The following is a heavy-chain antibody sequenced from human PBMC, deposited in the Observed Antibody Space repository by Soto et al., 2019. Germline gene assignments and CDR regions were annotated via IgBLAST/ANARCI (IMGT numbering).Heavy chain of an antibody. D-gene: IGHD6-6*01. CDR2: INPSGGST. J-gene: IGHJ6*02. V-gene: IGHV1-46*01. CDR1: GYTFTSYY. Sequence: SVKVSCKASGYTFTSYYMHWVRQAPGQGLEWMGIINPSGGSTSYAQKFQGRVTMTRDTSTSTVYMELSSLRSEDTAVYYCARVIRVLYSSSSGYYGMDVRGQGTTVTVSS. CDR3: ARVIRVLYSSSSGYYGMDV.